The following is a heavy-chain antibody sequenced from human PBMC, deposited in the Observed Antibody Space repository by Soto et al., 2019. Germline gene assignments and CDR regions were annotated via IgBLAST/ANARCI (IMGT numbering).Heavy chain of an antibody. CDR1: GIIVKSNC. V-gene: IGHV3-53*04. CDR2: IYSGGST. D-gene: IGHD2-21*01. Sequence: EVQLVESGGGLVQPGGSLRLSCAASGIIVKSNCMNWVRQAPVKGLEWVSIIYSGGSTYYADSVKGRFTISRHDSKDTLYLQMSSLRSEDTATYYCARGVFGQPDSWGQGTLVIVSS. J-gene: IGHJ5*01. CDR3: ARGVFGQPDS.